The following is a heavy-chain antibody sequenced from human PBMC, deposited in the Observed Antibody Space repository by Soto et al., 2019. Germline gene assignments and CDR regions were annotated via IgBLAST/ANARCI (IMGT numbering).Heavy chain of an antibody. D-gene: IGHD3-3*01. V-gene: IGHV1-46*03. CDR1: GYTFTSYY. Sequence: ASVKVSCKASGYTFTSYYMHWVRQAPGRGLEWMGIINPSGGSTSYAQKFQGRVTMTRDTSTSTVYMELSSLRSEDTAVYYCARLEKYYDFWSGYDGPFDYWGQGTLVTVSS. CDR2: INPSGGST. J-gene: IGHJ4*02. CDR3: ARLEKYYDFWSGYDGPFDY.